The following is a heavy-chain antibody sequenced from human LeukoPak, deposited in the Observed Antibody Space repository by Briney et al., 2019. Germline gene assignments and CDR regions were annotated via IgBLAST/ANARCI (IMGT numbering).Heavy chain of an antibody. D-gene: IGHD6-13*01. V-gene: IGHV4-34*01. CDR1: GGSFSGYY. CDR3: ARHGDSSSWLEYFQH. CDR2: INHSGST. Sequence: SETLSLTCAVYGGSFSGYYWSWIRQPPWKGLEWIGEINHSGSTNYNPSLKSRVTISVDTSKNQFSLKLSSVTAADTAVYYCARHGDSSSWLEYFQHWGQGTLVTVSS. J-gene: IGHJ1*01.